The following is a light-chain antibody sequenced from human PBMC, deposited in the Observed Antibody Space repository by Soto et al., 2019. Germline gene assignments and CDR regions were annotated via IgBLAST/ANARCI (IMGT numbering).Light chain of an antibody. CDR3: QQFHSYSRT. V-gene: IGKV1-5*01. CDR1: QSISSW. J-gene: IGKJ1*01. CDR2: DAS. Sequence: IQITQSPSTLSASVGDRVTITCRASQSISSWLAWYQQKPGKAPKLLIYDASSLKSGVPSRFSGSGSGTEFTLTISSLQPDDFATYFCQQFHSYSRTFGQGTKVDIK.